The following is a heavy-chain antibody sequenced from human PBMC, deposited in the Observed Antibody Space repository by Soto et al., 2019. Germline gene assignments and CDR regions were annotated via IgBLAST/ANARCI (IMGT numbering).Heavy chain of an antibody. D-gene: IGHD2-8*01. V-gene: IGHV1-3*01. Sequence: ASVKVSCKASGYTFTSYAMHWVRQAPGQRLEWMGWINAGNGNTKYSQKFQGRVTITRDTSASTAYMELSSLRSEDTAVYYCAREDTTNSGMDVWGQGTTVTVSS. CDR3: AREDTTNSGMDV. CDR1: GYTFTSYA. CDR2: INAGNGNT. J-gene: IGHJ6*02.